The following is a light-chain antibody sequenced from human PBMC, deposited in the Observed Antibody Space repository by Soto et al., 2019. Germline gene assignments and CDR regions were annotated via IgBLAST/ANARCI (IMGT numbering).Light chain of an antibody. CDR1: QGISSY. V-gene: IGKV1-9*01. J-gene: IGKJ5*01. CDR2: AAS. Sequence: DIQLTQSPSFLSASVGDRVTITCRASQGISSYLAWYQQKPGKAPELLIYAASTLQSGVPSRFSGSGSGTDFTLTISSLQPGDVATYYCQNHDSAPITFGQGTRLEIK. CDR3: QNHDSAPIT.